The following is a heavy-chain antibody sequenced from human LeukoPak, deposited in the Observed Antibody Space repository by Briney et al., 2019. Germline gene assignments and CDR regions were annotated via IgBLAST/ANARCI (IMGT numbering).Heavy chain of an antibody. J-gene: IGHJ4*02. Sequence: GSLRIFCAASGFTFSSYAMRWVRQAPGKGLELVSTISGSGGSTYYADSVKGRFTISRDNSKNTLYLQMNSLRAEDTAVYYCATPPGYSSGWYSFDYWGQGTLVTVSS. CDR1: GFTFSSYA. D-gene: IGHD6-19*01. V-gene: IGHV3-23*01. CDR2: ISGSGGST. CDR3: ATPPGYSSGWYSFDY.